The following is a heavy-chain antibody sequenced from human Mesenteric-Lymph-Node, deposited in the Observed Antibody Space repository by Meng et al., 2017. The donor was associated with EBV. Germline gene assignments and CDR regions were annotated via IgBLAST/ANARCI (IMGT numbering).Heavy chain of an antibody. Sequence: EWQVVESGGVLIQPGGALILSCAASGFTVSGNDMSWVRQPPGKGLECVSVIHSGGSTHYADSVKGRFTISRDNAKDSLHLQMDSLRVEDTAVYWCASFEERDFWGQGTLVTVSS. V-gene: IGHV3-53*01. D-gene: IGHD1-26*01. CDR3: ASFEERDF. CDR2: IHSGGST. CDR1: GFTVSGND. J-gene: IGHJ4*02.